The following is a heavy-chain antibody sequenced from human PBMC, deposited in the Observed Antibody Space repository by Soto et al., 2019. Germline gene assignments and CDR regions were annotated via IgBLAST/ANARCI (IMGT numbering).Heavy chain of an antibody. CDR3: ARSVLFRGLNRAFDI. D-gene: IGHD3-10*01. J-gene: IGHJ3*02. CDR1: EFTFSSFN. CDR2: ISGTTKYI. Sequence: LXLSCSASEFTFSSFNMHWVRQAPWKGLEWVSSISGTTKYIYYGDSVKGRFTISRDNAENSMFLQMNSLRVEDTAVYYCARSVLFRGLNRAFDIWGQGTLVTVSS. V-gene: IGHV3-21*01.